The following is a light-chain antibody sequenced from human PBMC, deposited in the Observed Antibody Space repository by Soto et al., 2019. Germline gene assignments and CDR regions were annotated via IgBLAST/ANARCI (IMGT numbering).Light chain of an antibody. CDR1: QSVTSSY. CDR2: GAS. CDR3: QQYAASRT. Sequence: EIVLTQSPGTLSLSAGERATLSCRASQSVTSSYLAWYQQKPGQAPRLLIYGASTTATGIPDRFSGSGSGTDFTLTISRLEPEDFAVYYCQQYAASRTFGQGTKVDIK. J-gene: IGKJ1*01. V-gene: IGKV3-20*01.